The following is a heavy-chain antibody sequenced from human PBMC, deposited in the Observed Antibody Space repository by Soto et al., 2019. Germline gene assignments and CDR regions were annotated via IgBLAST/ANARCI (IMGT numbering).Heavy chain of an antibody. CDR1: GFTFDDYG. CDR3: AREVEGSTGTKLFDP. V-gene: IGHV3-20*01. J-gene: IGHJ5*02. CDR2: INWKGDRA. D-gene: IGHD1-1*01. Sequence: QLVESGGGVVRPGGSLRRSCAASGFTFDDYGMSWVRQTPGKGLEWVAGINWKGDRAGHADSVKGRFTISRDNAKNPLYLQMNSLRAEDTAFYHCAREVEGSTGTKLFDPWGQGTLVTVSS.